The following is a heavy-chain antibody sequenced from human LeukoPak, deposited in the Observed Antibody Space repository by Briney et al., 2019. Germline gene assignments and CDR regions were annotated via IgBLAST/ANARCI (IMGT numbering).Heavy chain of an antibody. D-gene: IGHD3-22*01. J-gene: IGHJ4*02. CDR1: GFTFSSFG. V-gene: IGHV3-33*06. Sequence: PGGSLRLSCAASGFTFSSFGMHWVRQAPGKGLEWVALICYDGSNKFYADSVKGRFTISRDNSKNTLYLQMNSLSAEDSAVYYCAKVLGPYYDSSGYHMPYWGQGTLVTVSS. CDR2: ICYDGSNK. CDR3: AKVLGPYYDSSGYHMPY.